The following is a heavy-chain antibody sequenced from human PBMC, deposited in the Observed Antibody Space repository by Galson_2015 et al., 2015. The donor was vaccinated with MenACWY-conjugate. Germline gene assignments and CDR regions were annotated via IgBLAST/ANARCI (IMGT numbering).Heavy chain of an antibody. CDR1: GGSASSSGYY. V-gene: IGHV4-61*08. D-gene: IGHD2/OR15-2a*01. CDR3: AREFSY. J-gene: IGHJ4*02. Sequence: ETLSLTCTVSGGSASSSGYYWTWIRQPPGKGLEWIGLIYDSGTTKYNPSLKGRVTISLDTSKNQVSLKLSSVTAADTAVYCCAREFSYWGQGTLATVSS. CDR2: IYDSGTT.